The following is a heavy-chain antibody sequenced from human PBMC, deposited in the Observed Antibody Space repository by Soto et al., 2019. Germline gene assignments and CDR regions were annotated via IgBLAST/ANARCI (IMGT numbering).Heavy chain of an antibody. Sequence: QVQLQESGPGLVKPSETLSLTCTVSGGSVSSGSYYWSWVRQPPGKGLEWIGYIYYSGSTNYNPSHKSRVTLAVDTSKNQFSLKLSSVTAADKAVYYCARGTVYEGNNWFDPWSQGTMVTLSS. D-gene: IGHD2-8*01. V-gene: IGHV4-61*01. CDR3: ARGTVYEGNNWFDP. J-gene: IGHJ5*02. CDR2: IYYSGST. CDR1: GGSVSSGSYY.